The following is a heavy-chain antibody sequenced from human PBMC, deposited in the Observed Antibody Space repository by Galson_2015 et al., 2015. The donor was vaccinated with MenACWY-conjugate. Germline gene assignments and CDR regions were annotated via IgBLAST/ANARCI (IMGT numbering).Heavy chain of an antibody. CDR2: IIPVFHTT. D-gene: IGHD4-17*01. V-gene: IGHV1-69*13. CDR3: ARPGGDYEQRTFFDY. J-gene: IGHJ4*02. Sequence: SVKVSCTASGDSFNTYSFNWIRQAPGQGPEWLGGIIPVFHTTDYAQRFQGRLTITADESTSTVYMELSSLRSDDTAIYYCARPGGDYEQRTFFDYWGQGTLVTVSS. CDR1: GDSFNTYS.